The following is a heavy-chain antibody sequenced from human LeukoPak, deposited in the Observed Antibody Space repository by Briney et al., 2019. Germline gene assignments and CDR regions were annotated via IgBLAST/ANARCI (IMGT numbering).Heavy chain of an antibody. V-gene: IGHV4-39*01. CDR2: AYVNGHT. CDR1: GGSVSSTAYY. J-gene: IGHJ3*02. CDR3: ARLGGYNLSRNAFDI. Sequence: SETLSLTCTVSGGSVSSTAYYWGWIRQTPGKGLEWNGNAYVNGHTYYNPSLKSRVTIVVDTSKNEFSLKLSSVTAADTAVYYCARLGGYNLSRNAFDIWGRGTLVTVSS. D-gene: IGHD5-24*01.